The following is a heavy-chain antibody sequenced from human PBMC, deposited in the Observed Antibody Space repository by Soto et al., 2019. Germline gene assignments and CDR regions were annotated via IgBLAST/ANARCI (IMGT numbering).Heavy chain of an antibody. CDR3: ARCGSENDY. V-gene: IGHV3-7*03. J-gene: IGHJ4*02. Sequence: EVQLVESGGGLVQPGESLRLSCAASGFTFDHYWMTWVRQAPGKGLEWVANIKEDGSEKNYVDSVKGRFTISRDNAKNLLYLQMNSLRAEDTATYYCARCGSENDYWGQGTLVTVSS. CDR2: IKEDGSEK. D-gene: IGHD5-12*01. CDR1: GFTFDHYW.